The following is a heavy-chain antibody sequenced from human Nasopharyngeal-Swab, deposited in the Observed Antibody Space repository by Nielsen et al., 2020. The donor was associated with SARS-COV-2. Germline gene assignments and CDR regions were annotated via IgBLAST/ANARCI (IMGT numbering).Heavy chain of an antibody. D-gene: IGHD1-26*01. CDR1: GFTIGYYA. Sequence: SLKISCTASGFTIGYYATSWFRQAPGKGLEWVGFIRSKGYGGTTEYAASVKGRFTISRDDSKSIAYLQMNSLKTEDTAVYYCTREWGNWGQGTLVTVSS. J-gene: IGHJ4*02. CDR2: IRSKGYGGTT. V-gene: IGHV3-49*03. CDR3: TREWGN.